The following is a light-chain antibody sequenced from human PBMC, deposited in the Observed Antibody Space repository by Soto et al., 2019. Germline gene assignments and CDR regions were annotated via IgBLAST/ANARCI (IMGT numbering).Light chain of an antibody. CDR3: QQLHSFVLT. J-gene: IGKJ4*01. CDR2: GAS. Sequence: IQLTQSPSSLSASIGDRVTITCRASQDIIIYLAWYQQKSGEAPRLLIYGASTLQSGVPSRFSGSRSGTDFTLTIRGLQPEDFATYYCQQLHSFVLTFGGGTKVEMK. CDR1: QDIIIY. V-gene: IGKV1-9*01.